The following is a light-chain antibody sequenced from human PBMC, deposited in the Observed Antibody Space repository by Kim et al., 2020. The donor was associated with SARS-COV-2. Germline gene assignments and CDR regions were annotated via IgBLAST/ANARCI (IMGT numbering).Light chain of an antibody. CDR1: QSISNW. J-gene: IGKJ2*01. CDR3: QQYNSWPYT. V-gene: IGKV1-5*03. Sequence: YVGDRGTITCRASQSISNWLAWYQQKPGKAPKLLIYKTSSLESGVPSRCSGSGSGTEFTLTISSLQPDDSASYFCQQYNSWPYTFGQGTKLEI. CDR2: KTS.